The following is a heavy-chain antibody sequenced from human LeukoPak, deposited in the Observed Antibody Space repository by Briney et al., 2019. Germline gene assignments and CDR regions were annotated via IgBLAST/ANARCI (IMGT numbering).Heavy chain of an antibody. D-gene: IGHD3-9*01. CDR1: GGSFSGYY. V-gene: IGHV4-34*01. Sequence: SETLSLTCAVYGGSFSGYYWSWIRQPPGKGLGWIGEINHSGSTNYNPSLKSRVTISVDTSKNQFSLKLSSVTAADTAVYYCARVLRYFDWLSPRHYYYYGMDVWGQGTTVTVSS. CDR3: ARVLRYFDWLSPRHYYYYGMDV. J-gene: IGHJ6*02. CDR2: INHSGST.